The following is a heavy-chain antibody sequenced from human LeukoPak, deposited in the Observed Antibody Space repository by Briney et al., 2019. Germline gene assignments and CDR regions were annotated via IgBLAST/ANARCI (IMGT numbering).Heavy chain of an antibody. CDR3: AREGIVVVPAGFDP. V-gene: IGHV1-2*02. CDR1: GYTFTGYY. Sequence: ASVKVSCKASGYTFTGYYMHWVRQAPGQGLEWMGWINPNSGGTNYAQKFQGRVTMTRDTSISTAYMELSRLRSDDTAVYYCAREGIVVVPAGFDPWGQGNLVTVSS. D-gene: IGHD2-2*01. CDR2: INPNSGGT. J-gene: IGHJ5*02.